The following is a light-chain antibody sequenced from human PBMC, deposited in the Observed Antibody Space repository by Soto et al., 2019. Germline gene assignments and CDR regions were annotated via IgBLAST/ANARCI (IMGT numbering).Light chain of an antibody. CDR1: SSNIGSNY. V-gene: IGLV1-47*01. CDR3: AAWDDSLSGYV. J-gene: IGLJ1*01. Sequence: QSVLTQPPSASGTPGQRVTISCSGSSSNIGSNYVYWYRQLPGTAPTLLIYRNNQRPSGVPDRFSGCKSGTSASLAISGRRSEDDADYYCAAWDDSLSGYVFGTGTKVTVL. CDR2: RNN.